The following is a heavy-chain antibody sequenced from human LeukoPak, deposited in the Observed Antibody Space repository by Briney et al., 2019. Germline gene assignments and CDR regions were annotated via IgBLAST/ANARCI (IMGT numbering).Heavy chain of an antibody. Sequence: SQTLSLTCTVSGGSISSGGYYWSWIRQPPGKGLEWIGYIYYSGSTNYNPSLKSRVTISVDTSKNQFSLKLSSVTAADTAVYYCASREVSSSDAFDIWGQGTMVTVSS. V-gene: IGHV4-61*08. CDR2: IYYSGST. CDR1: GGSISSGGYY. CDR3: ASREVSSSDAFDI. J-gene: IGHJ3*02. D-gene: IGHD6-6*01.